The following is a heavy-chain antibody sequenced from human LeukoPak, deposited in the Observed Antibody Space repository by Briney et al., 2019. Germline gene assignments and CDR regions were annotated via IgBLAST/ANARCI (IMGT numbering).Heavy chain of an antibody. CDR3: AKEPGIAVAPPV. V-gene: IGHV3-7*05. CDR2: IKEDGSEK. J-gene: IGHJ4*02. Sequence: GGSLRLSCAASGFTFSNYWMNWVRQAPGKGLEWVANIKEDGSEKFYVDSVKGRFIISRDNAKNSLYLQMNSLRAEDTAVYYCAKEPGIAVAPPVWGQGTLVTVSS. CDR1: GFTFSNYW. D-gene: IGHD6-19*01.